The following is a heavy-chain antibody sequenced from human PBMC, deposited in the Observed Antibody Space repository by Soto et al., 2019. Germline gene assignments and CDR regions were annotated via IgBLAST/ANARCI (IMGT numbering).Heavy chain of an antibody. D-gene: IGHD3-22*01. V-gene: IGHV3-66*01. J-gene: IGHJ6*03. CDR3: ARVVIVGYYYYMDV. CDR1: GFTVSSNY. CDR2: IYSGGST. Sequence: PGGSLRLSCAASGFTVSSNYMSWVRQAPGKGLEWVSVIYSGGSTYYADSVKGRFTISRDNSKNTLYLQMNSLRAEDTAVYYCARVVIVGYYYYMDVWGKGTTVTVSS.